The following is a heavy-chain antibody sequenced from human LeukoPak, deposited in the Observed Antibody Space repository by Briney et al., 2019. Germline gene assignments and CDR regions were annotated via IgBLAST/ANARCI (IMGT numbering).Heavy chain of an antibody. V-gene: IGHV4-34*01. J-gene: IGHJ4*02. CDR2: ITHSGST. D-gene: IGHD3-22*01. CDR3: ARGPPQTYFHGNGYYYFDY. CDR1: GGSFSGYY. Sequence: SETLSLTCAVYGGSFSGYYWTWIRQPPGKGLEWIGEITHSGSTNYNPSLKSRVIISTDTSNNQFSLKLSSVTAANTAVYYCARGPPQTYFHGNGYYYFDYWGQGTLVTVSS.